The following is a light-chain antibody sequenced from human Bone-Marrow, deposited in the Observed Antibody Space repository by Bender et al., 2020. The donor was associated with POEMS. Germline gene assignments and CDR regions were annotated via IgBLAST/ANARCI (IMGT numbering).Light chain of an antibody. CDR3: CSYAGHTYV. V-gene: IGLV1-40*01. Sequence: QSVLTQPPSVSGAPGQRVTISCSGGSPNIGAGYDVHWYQQPPGTTPKLLMYGYNKRPSGVPDRFSGSKSGNTASLTISGLQAEDEADYYCCSYAGHTYVFGTGTKVTVL. CDR2: GYN. CDR1: SPNIGAGYD. J-gene: IGLJ1*01.